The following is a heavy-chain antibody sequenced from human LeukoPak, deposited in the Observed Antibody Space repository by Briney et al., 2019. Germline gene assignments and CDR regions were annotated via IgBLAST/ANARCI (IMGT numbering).Heavy chain of an antibody. CDR2: IYYSGST. V-gene: IGHV4-59*12. Sequence: SETLSLTCTVSGGSISSYYWSWIRQPPGKGLEWIGYIYYSGSTNYNPSLKSRVTISVDTSKNQFSLKLSSVTAVDTAVYYCARLYSYGPTLYWYFDLWGRGTLVTVSS. CDR3: ARLYSYGPTLYWYFDL. J-gene: IGHJ2*01. D-gene: IGHD5-18*01. CDR1: GGSISSYY.